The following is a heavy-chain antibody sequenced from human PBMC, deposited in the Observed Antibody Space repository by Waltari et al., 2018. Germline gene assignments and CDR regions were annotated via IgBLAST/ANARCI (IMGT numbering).Heavy chain of an antibody. Sequence: LRLSCAAPGFTFSSYGMHWVRQAPGKGLEWVAVIWYDGSNKYYADSVKGRFTISRDNSKNTLYLQMNSLRAEDTAVYYCARDWGSFDYWGQGTLVTVSS. CDR1: GFTFSSYG. V-gene: IGHV3-33*01. D-gene: IGHD3-16*01. CDR3: ARDWGSFDY. J-gene: IGHJ4*02. CDR2: IWYDGSNK.